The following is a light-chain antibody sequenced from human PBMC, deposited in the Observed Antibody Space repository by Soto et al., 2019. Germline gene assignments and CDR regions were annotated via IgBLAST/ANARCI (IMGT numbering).Light chain of an antibody. V-gene: IGKV1-39*01. Sequence: DIQMTQSPSSLSASVEDRVIITCRASQSSSNHLNWYQQKPGKAPKLLIFAASSLQRGVASSFSGSRSGPDFTLTISSLQPEDCATYYCQQSYSSPPTFGQGTKVEIK. CDR3: QQSYSSPPT. CDR2: AAS. CDR1: QSSSNH. J-gene: IGKJ1*01.